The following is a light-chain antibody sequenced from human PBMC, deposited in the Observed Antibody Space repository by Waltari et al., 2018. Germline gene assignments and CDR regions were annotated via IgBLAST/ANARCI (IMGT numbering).Light chain of an antibody. Sequence: DIVLTQSPATLSLSPGERATLSCRASQSVNNYLAWYQQKPGQTPRRLIYGASNSATGIPARFSGSGSGTDFTLTISTLEPEAFLVYYCQQRRNWPLTFGGGTKVEIK. V-gene: IGKV3-11*01. CDR3: QQRRNWPLT. CDR2: GAS. J-gene: IGKJ4*01. CDR1: QSVNNY.